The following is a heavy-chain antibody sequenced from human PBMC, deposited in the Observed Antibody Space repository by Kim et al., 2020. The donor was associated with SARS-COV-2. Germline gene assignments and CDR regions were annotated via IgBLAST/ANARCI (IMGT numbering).Heavy chain of an antibody. V-gene: IGHV1-69*13. CDR3: AREKKSIAAPGYDAFDI. CDR1: GGTFSSYA. CDR2: IIPIFGTA. D-gene: IGHD6-6*01. Sequence: SVKVSCKASGGTFSSYAISWVRQAPGQGLEWMGGIIPIFGTANYAQKFQGRVTITADESTSTAYMELSSLRSEDTAVYYCAREKKSIAAPGYDAFDIWGQGTMVTVSS. J-gene: IGHJ3*02.